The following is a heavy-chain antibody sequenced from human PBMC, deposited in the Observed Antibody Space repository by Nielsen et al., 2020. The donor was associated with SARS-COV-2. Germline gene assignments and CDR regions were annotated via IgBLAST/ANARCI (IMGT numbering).Heavy chain of an antibody. V-gene: IGHV3-23*03. Sequence: GGSLRLSCVASGFTFSSYAMSWVRQAPGKGLQWVSLIYTGGSSTYYTDSVKSRFTISRENSKNTLYLQMNSLRAEDTAVYYCANVPNDLWGAFDIWGQGTMVTVSS. D-gene: IGHD7-27*01. CDR1: GFTFSSYA. CDR3: ANVPNDLWGAFDI. J-gene: IGHJ3*02. CDR2: IYTGGSST.